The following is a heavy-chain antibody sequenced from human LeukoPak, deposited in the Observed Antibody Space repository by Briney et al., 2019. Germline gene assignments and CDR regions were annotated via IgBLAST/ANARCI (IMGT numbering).Heavy chain of an antibody. J-gene: IGHJ4*02. CDR1: GFTLSSCS. CDR2: ISRSSGYV. Sequence: GGSLRLSCAASGFTLSSCSMNWARQAPGKGLEWVSSISRSSGYVFYADSMKGRFTVSRDNSKNSLYLQMNTLRAEDTAVYYCARFPEGSSTWSIDFWGQGTLVTVSS. D-gene: IGHD6-13*01. CDR3: ARFPEGSSTWSIDF. V-gene: IGHV3-21*01.